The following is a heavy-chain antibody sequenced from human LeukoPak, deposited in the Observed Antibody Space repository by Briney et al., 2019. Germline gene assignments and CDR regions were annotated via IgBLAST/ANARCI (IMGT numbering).Heavy chain of an antibody. CDR3: ARESSGIAATDKIDF. D-gene: IGHD6-13*01. CDR2: ISGSGGRT. J-gene: IGHJ4*02. Sequence: GGSLRLSCAASGFTFSDYAMTWVRQAPGKGLEWVSAISGSGGRTYYADSVKGRFTISRDNAKNSLFLQMDSLRAEDTAVYYCARESSGIAATDKIDFWGQGTLVTVSS. V-gene: IGHV3-23*01. CDR1: GFTFSDYA.